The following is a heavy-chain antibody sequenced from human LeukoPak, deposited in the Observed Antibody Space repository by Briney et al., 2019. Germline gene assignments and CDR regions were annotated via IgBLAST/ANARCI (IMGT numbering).Heavy chain of an antibody. Sequence: SETLSLTCTASGVSISSYYWSWIRQPAGKGLEWIGRIYTSGSTNYNPSLKSRVTMSVDTSKNQFSLKLSSVTAADTAVYYCARDTYYYDSSGYYRLDYWGQGTLVTVSS. V-gene: IGHV4-4*07. CDR1: GVSISSYY. J-gene: IGHJ4*02. CDR2: IYTSGST. D-gene: IGHD3-22*01. CDR3: ARDTYYYDSSGYYRLDY.